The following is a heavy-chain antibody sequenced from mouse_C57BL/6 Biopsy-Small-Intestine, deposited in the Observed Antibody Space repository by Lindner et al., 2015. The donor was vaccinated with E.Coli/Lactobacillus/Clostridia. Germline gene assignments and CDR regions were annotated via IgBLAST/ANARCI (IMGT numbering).Heavy chain of an antibody. CDR2: INPHRGTK. J-gene: IGHJ4*01. Sequence: SVKVSCKASGYIFTSYYIHWVRQVPGQGLEWMGWINPHRGTKNFAQNLQGRVTLTWDTSVDTAYLDLSSLRSDDTAIYYCARLLRRTEYSSGSYTFDYWGQGTQVTVSS. CDR1: GYIFTSYY. V-gene: IGHV1S14*01. D-gene: IGHD2-12*01. CDR3: ARLLRRTEYSSGSYTFDY.